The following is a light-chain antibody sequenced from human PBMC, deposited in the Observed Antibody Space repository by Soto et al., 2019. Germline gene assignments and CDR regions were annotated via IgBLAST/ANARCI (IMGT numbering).Light chain of an antibody. CDR1: QDIEDD. J-gene: IGKJ1*01. Sequence: AIQMTQSPSSLSASVGDTVTITCRASQDIEDDLGWYQQKPGKAPKLLIYDASSLESGVPSRFSGSGSGTEFTLTISSLQPDDFATYYCQQYNSYPRTFGQGTKVDIK. CDR3: QQYNSYPRT. V-gene: IGKV1-13*02. CDR2: DAS.